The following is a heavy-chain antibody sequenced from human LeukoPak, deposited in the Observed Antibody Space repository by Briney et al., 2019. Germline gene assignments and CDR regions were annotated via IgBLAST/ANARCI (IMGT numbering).Heavy chain of an antibody. Sequence: GGSLRLSCAASGFTVSSNYMSWVRQAPGKGLEWVSVMYSGGSTYYADSVKGRFTISRDNSKNTLYLQMNSLRAEDTAVYYCARASSSAWPGMDVWGQGTTFTVSS. CDR2: MYSGGST. CDR1: GFTVSSNY. CDR3: ARASSSAWPGMDV. J-gene: IGHJ6*02. V-gene: IGHV3-66*01. D-gene: IGHD6-19*01.